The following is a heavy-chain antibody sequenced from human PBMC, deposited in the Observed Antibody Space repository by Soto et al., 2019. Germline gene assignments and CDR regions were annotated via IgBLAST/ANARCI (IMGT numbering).Heavy chain of an antibody. D-gene: IGHD1-26*01. CDR3: ARDLGAASDIRYYYYGIDV. CDR2: ISSSSSYI. CDR1: GFIFDIYS. Sequence: EVQLVESGGGLVKPGGSLRLSCAASGFIFDIYSMTWVRQAPGKGLEWVSSISSSSSYIYYADSVKGRFTISRDNAENSLYLQMSSLRADDTAVYYCARDLGAASDIRYYYYGIDVWGQGTTVTVSS. J-gene: IGHJ6*02. V-gene: IGHV3-21*01.